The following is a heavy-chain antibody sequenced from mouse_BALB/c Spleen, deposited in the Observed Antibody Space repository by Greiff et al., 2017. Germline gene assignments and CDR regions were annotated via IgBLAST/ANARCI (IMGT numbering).Heavy chain of an antibody. D-gene: IGHD1-1*01. CDR2: ISSGSSTI. V-gene: IGHV5-17*02. Sequence: EVQRVESGGGLVQPGGSRKLSCAASGFTFSTFGMHWVRQAPEKGLEWVAYISSGSSTIYYADTVKGRFTISRDNPKNTLFLQMTSLRSEDTAMYYCARFDYYGSSLYYYAMDYWGQGTSVTVSS. J-gene: IGHJ4*01. CDR3: ARFDYYGSSLYYYAMDY. CDR1: GFTFSTFG.